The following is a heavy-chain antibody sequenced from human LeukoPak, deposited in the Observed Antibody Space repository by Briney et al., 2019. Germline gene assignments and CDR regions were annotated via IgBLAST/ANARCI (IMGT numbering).Heavy chain of an antibody. CDR2: IIPIFGTP. CDR1: GGTFNTYT. D-gene: IGHD2-2*01. J-gene: IGHJ4*02. V-gene: IGHV1-69*05. CDR3: TRDASTYESSDY. Sequence: SVKVSCKASGGTFNTYTISWVRQAPGQGLEWMGGIIPIFGTPNYAQKFQGRVTITTDESTSTAYMELRSLRSEDTAVYYCTRDASTYESSDYWGQGTLVTVSS.